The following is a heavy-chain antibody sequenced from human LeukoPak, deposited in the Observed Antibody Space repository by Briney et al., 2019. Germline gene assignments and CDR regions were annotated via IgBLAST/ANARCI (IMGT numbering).Heavy chain of an antibody. D-gene: IGHD1-14*01. CDR1: GFIFSSYD. Sequence: GGSLRFSCVASGFIFSSYDMHWVRQATGKGLEWISAIDPAGNTWYSDSVKGRFTISRENARSSLFLQMNSLRAADTAVYYCVREPSYTGTWWYPDLWGRGTLVTVSS. CDR3: VREPSYTGTWWYPDL. CDR2: IDPAGNT. J-gene: IGHJ2*01. V-gene: IGHV3-13*01.